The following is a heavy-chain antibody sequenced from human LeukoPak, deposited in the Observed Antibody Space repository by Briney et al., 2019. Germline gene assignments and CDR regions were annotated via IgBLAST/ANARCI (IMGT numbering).Heavy chain of an antibody. V-gene: IGHV3-30*04. J-gene: IGHJ3*02. CDR2: ISYDGSNK. Sequence: VGSLRLSCAASGFTFSSYAMHWVRQAPGKGLEWVAVISYDGSNKYYADSVKGRFTISRDNSKNTLSLQMNTLRPEDRAIYYCARGRRTLIVGSPRNGFDIWGQGTMVTVSS. CDR1: GFTFSSYA. CDR3: ARGRRTLIVGSPRNGFDI. D-gene: IGHD2-21*01.